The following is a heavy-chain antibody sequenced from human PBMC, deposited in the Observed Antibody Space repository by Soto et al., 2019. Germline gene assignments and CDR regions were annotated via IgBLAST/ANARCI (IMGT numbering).Heavy chain of an antibody. J-gene: IGHJ5*02. CDR2: ISSGSAYI. CDR1: FTFSIYG. V-gene: IGHV3-21*06. CDR3: ARDQGGSYDSCFAP. D-gene: IGHD1-26*01. Sequence: GGSLRLSCTFTFSIYGMNWVRQAPGKGLDWVSSISSGSAYIKYGXXVKGRFTXXRDNAKNSLQLQMNSLRGDETAIYHCARDQGGSYDSCFAPWRQGTLVTXSS.